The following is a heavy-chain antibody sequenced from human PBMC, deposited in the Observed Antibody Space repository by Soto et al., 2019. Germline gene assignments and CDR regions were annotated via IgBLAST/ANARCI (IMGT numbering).Heavy chain of an antibody. D-gene: IGHD6-13*01. V-gene: IGHV4-59*08. CDR3: ARRYSSAFDI. Sequence: SETLSLTCTVSGGSVSTYYWSWVRQPPGKGLEWIGYIHYSGSTNYNPSLKSRVTISLDTSKNQFSLKLTSVTAADTAVYYCARRYSSAFDIWGQGTMVTVSS. J-gene: IGHJ3*02. CDR1: GGSVSTYY. CDR2: IHYSGST.